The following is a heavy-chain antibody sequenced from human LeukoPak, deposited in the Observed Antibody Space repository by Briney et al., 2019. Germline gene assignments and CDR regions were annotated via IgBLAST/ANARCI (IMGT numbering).Heavy chain of an antibody. CDR2: ISYDGSNK. D-gene: IGHD3-16*01. J-gene: IGHJ4*02. V-gene: IGHV3-30*03. Sequence: PGGSLRLSCAASGFTFSSYGMHWVRQAPGKGLEWVAVISYDGSNKYYADSVKGRLTISRDNSKNTLYLQMNSLRAEDTAVYYCARDGGSRDFDYWGQGTLVTVSS. CDR3: ARDGGSRDFDY. CDR1: GFTFSSYG.